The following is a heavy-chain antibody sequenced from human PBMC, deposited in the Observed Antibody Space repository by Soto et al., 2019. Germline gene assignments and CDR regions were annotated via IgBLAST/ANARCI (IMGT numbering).Heavy chain of an antibody. CDR2: IGNDGNSK. D-gene: IGHD3-10*01. V-gene: IGHV3-33*01. Sequence: QLYLVESGGGVVQPGRSLTLSCAASGFTFSNYGMHWVRQAPGKGLEWVAVIGNDGNSKYYRDSVKGRFTISRDNSKNTLSLQMDDLRDEDTAFYYCAALVDRGVKDYWGLGTLVSVSS. J-gene: IGHJ4*02. CDR1: GFTFSNYG. CDR3: AALVDRGVKDY.